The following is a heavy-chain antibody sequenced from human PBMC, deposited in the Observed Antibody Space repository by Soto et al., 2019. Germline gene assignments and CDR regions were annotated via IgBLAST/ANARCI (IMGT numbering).Heavy chain of an antibody. Sequence: QITLKESGPTMVKPTQTLTLTCTFSGFSLSTRGVGVGWIRQPPGKALEWLALIYWDDDKRDSPSLKSRLTITKDTSKNQVVLTMSNMDLVDTATYYCAHRAEYYGSGSYPLDPWGQGTLVTVSS. J-gene: IGHJ5*02. V-gene: IGHV2-5*02. D-gene: IGHD3-10*01. CDR3: AHRAEYYGSGSYPLDP. CDR1: GFSLSTRGVG. CDR2: IYWDDDK.